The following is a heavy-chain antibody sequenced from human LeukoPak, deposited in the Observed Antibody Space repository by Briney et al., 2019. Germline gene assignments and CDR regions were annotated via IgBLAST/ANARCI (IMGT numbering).Heavy chain of an antibody. V-gene: IGHV4-39*07. J-gene: IGHJ5*02. D-gene: IGHD3-3*02. Sequence: SETLSLTCTVSGGSISSSSYYWGWIRQPPGKGLEWIGSIYYTGSTYYNPSLKSRVTISVDTSKNQFSLKLSSVTAADTAVYYCAREMGHFWSGYYHFNWFDPWGQGTLVTVSS. CDR3: AREMGHFWSGYYHFNWFDP. CDR2: IYYTGST. CDR1: GGSISSSSYY.